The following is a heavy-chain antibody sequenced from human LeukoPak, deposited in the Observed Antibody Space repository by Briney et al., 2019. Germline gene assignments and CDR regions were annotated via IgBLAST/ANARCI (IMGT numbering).Heavy chain of an antibody. J-gene: IGHJ4*02. D-gene: IGHD3-22*01. Sequence: SGTLSLTCTVSGDSINSLDLWSWVRQPPGKGLEWIGEMYLSGTTHSNPSVKSRVTISIVKSKNQFFLNLSSVTAADTAVYYCAGLVGRYSSGLYYYYFDYWGQGTLVTVSS. V-gene: IGHV4-4*02. CDR2: MYLSGTT. CDR3: AGLVGRYSSGLYYYYFDY. CDR1: GDSINSLDL.